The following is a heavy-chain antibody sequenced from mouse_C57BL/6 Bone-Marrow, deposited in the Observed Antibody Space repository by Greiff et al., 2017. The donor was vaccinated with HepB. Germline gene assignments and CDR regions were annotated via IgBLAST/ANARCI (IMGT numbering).Heavy chain of an antibody. Sequence: QVQLKQSGPGLVAPSQSLSITCTVSGFSLTSYGVDWVRQSPGKGLEWLGVIWGVGSTNYNSALKSRLSISKDNSKSQVFLKMNSLHTDDTAMYYCASADRYGGYYFDYWGQGTTLTVSS. J-gene: IGHJ2*01. D-gene: IGHD2-14*01. V-gene: IGHV2-6*01. CDR1: GFSLTSYG. CDR2: IWGVGST. CDR3: ASADRYGGYYFDY.